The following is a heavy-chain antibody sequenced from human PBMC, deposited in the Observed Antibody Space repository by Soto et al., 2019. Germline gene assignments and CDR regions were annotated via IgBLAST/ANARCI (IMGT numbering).Heavy chain of an antibody. CDR2: IYHSGST. Sequence: SETLSLTCAVSGYSISSGYYWGWIRQPPGKGLEWIGRIYHSGSTYYNPSLKSRVTISVDTSKNQFSLKLSSVTAADTAVYYCAREALLRGYSYGLDYWGQGTLVTVSS. CDR1: GYSISSGYY. D-gene: IGHD5-18*01. CDR3: AREALLRGYSYGLDY. J-gene: IGHJ4*02. V-gene: IGHV4-38-2*02.